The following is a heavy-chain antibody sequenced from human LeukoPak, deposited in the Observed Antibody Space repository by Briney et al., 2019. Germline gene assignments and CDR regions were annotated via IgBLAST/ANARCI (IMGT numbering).Heavy chain of an antibody. CDR2: INHSGST. J-gene: IGHJ4*02. V-gene: IGHV4-34*01. Sequence: SETLSLTCAVYGGSFSGYYWSWIRQPPGKGLEWIGEINHSGSTNYNPSLKSRVTISVDTSKNQFSLKLSSVTAADTAVYYCARVPKTGTHPDYWGQGTLVTVSS. D-gene: IGHD1-1*01. CDR3: ARVPKTGTHPDY. CDR1: GGSFSGYY.